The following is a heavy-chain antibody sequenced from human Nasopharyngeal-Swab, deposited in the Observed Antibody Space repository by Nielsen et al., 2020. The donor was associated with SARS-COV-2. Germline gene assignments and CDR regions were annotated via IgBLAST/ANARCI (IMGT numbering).Heavy chain of an antibody. V-gene: IGHV4-59*01. CDR1: GGSITSYY. CDR2: ISHSGNT. D-gene: IGHD1-26*01. Sequence: SETLSLTGTVSGGSITSYYWGWIRQPPGKGREWLGYISHSGNTNYNPSLKSRVTMSVETSKNQVSLRLSSVTAADSAVYYCARPTLGYSRFWFDPWGHGTLVTVSS. J-gene: IGHJ5*02. CDR3: ARPTLGYSRFWFDP.